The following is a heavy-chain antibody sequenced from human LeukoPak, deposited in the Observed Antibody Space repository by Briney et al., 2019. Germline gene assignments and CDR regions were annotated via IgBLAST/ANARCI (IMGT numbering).Heavy chain of an antibody. J-gene: IGHJ4*02. CDR2: IYHSGST. CDR3: ARSGFGENYYGSGSIDY. D-gene: IGHD3-10*01. CDR1: GYSISSGYY. V-gene: IGHV4-38-2*02. Sequence: SETLSLTCTVSGYSISSGYYWGWIRQPPGKGLEWIGSIYHSGSTYYNPSLKSRVTISADTSKNQFSLKLSSVTAADTAVYYCARSGFGENYYGSGSIDYWGQGTLVTVSS.